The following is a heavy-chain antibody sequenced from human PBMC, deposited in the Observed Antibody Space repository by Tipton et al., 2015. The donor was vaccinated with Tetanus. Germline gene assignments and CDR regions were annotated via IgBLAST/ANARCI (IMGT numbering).Heavy chain of an antibody. D-gene: IGHD7-27*01. Sequence: SLRLSCAASGFPFSSYNMHWVRQAPGKGLESAAVISPDGSNQYYSDYVKGRFTISRDNSKNALYLQMNGLRAEDTAVYYCAKGWGSLDHWGQGTLVTVSS. CDR3: AKGWGSLDH. J-gene: IGHJ4*02. CDR1: GFPFSSYN. V-gene: IGHV3-30*18. CDR2: ISPDGSNQ.